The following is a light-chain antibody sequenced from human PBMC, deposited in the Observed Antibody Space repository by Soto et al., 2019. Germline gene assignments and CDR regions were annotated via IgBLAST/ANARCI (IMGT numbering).Light chain of an antibody. V-gene: IGKV3-20*01. CDR1: QSVSSSY. J-gene: IGKJ1*01. CDR2: GAS. Sequence: ESVLTQSPGTLSLSPGERATLSCRASQSVSSSYLAWYQQKPGQAPRLLIYGASSRATGIPDRFSGSGSGTDFTLTISRLEPEDFAVYYCHRYGGSPRTLGQGTKVEIK. CDR3: HRYGGSPRT.